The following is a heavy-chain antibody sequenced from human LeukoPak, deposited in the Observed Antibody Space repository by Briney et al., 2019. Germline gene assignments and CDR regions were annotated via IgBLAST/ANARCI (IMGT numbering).Heavy chain of an antibody. J-gene: IGHJ4*02. D-gene: IGHD1-1*01. V-gene: IGHV3-30*18. CDR1: GFTFSSYG. CDR2: ISYDGSNK. Sequence: PGGSLRLSCAASGFTFSSYGMHWVRQAPGKGLEWVAVISYDGSNKYYADSVKGRFTISRDNSKNTLYLQMNSLRADDTAVYYCAKAVTLDTGISIPGLYPQLERRRTLDRIYFGYWGQGTLVIVSS. CDR3: AKAVTLDTGISIPGLYPQLERRRTLDRIYFGY.